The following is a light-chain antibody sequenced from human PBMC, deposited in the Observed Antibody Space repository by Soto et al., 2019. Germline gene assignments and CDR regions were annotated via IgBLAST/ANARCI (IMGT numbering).Light chain of an antibody. CDR3: QQSGYSPPWT. V-gene: IGKV1-39*01. CDR1: QSISSY. CDR2: AAS. Sequence: DIQMTQSPSSLSASVGDRVTITCRASQSISSYLNWYQQKPGKAPKLLIYAASSLQSGVPSRFSGSGSGTDFTLTISRLEPEDFAVYYCQQSGYSPPWTFGQGTKVDIK. J-gene: IGKJ1*01.